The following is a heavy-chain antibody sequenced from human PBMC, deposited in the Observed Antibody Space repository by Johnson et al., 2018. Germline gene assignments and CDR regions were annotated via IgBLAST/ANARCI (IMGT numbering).Heavy chain of an antibody. CDR1: GYTFTNYY. Sequence: QVQLVESGAEVKKPGASVKVSCKASGYTFTNYYMHWVRQAPGQGLEWLGIINPSGGSTSYAQKFQGRATMTRDTPTSTVYMELSSLRSEDTAVYYCAGEYSYGPDYYYYGMDVWGQGTTVTVSS. J-gene: IGHJ6*02. CDR2: INPSGGST. V-gene: IGHV1-46*01. D-gene: IGHD5-18*01. CDR3: AGEYSYGPDYYYYGMDV.